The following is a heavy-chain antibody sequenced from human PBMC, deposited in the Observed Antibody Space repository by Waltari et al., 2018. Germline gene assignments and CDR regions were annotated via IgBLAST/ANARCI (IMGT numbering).Heavy chain of an antibody. D-gene: IGHD3-10*01. CDR3: ARGGVRGYYFDY. Sequence: QVQIQQWGAGLLKPSETLSLTCAVYGGSFSGYYWSWNRQPPGKGLEWIGEINHSGSTNYNPSLKSRVTISVDTSKNQFSLKLSSVTAADTAVYYCARGGVRGYYFDYWGQGTLVTVSS. CDR2: INHSGST. CDR1: GGSFSGYY. V-gene: IGHV4-34*01. J-gene: IGHJ4*02.